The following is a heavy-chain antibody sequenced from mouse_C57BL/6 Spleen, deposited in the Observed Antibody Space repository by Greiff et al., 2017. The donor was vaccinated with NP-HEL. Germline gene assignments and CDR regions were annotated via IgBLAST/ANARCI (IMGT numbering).Heavy chain of an antibody. CDR3: ARAYGPDYYAMDY. V-gene: IGHV5-4*03. Sequence: EVKLMESGGGLVKPGGSLKLSCAASGFTFSSYAMSWVRQTPEKRLEWVATISDGGSYTYYPDNVKGRFTISRDNAKNNLYLQMSHLKSEDTAMYYCARAYGPDYYAMDYWGQGTSVTVSS. CDR1: GFTFSSYA. CDR2: ISDGGSYT. D-gene: IGHD1-1*02. J-gene: IGHJ4*01.